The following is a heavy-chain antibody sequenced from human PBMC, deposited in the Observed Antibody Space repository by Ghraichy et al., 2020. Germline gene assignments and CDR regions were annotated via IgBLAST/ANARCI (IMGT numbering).Heavy chain of an antibody. Sequence: GGSLRLSCAASGFTFSSYAMSWVRQAPGKGLEWVSAISGSGGSTYYADSVKGRFTISRDNSKNTLYLQMNSLRAEDTAVYYCAKDFFRGLEWLFVDAFDIWGQGTMVTVSS. V-gene: IGHV3-23*01. CDR3: AKDFFRGLEWLFVDAFDI. D-gene: IGHD3-3*01. CDR1: GFTFSSYA. CDR2: ISGSGGST. J-gene: IGHJ3*02.